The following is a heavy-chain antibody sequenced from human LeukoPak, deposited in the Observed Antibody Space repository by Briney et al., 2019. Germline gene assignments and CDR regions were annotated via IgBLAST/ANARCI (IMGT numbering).Heavy chain of an antibody. CDR3: AKDIGSSGYYYPDY. Sequence: PGGSLRLSCAASGFTFDDYAMHWVRQAPGKGLEGVSGISWNSGSIGYADSVKGRFTISRDNAKNSLYLQMNSLRAEDTALYYCAKDIGSSGYYYPDYWGQGTLVTVSS. J-gene: IGHJ4*02. CDR1: GFTFDDYA. CDR2: ISWNSGSI. D-gene: IGHD3-22*01. V-gene: IGHV3-9*01.